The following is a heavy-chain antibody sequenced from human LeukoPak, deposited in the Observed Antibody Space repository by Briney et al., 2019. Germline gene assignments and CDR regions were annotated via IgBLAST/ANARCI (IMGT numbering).Heavy chain of an antibody. D-gene: IGHD3-22*01. CDR1: GGSISSYY. V-gene: IGHV4-59*08. CDR2: IYYIGST. Sequence: PSETLSLTCSFSGGSISSYYWSWIRQPPGKGLECIGYIYYIGSTSYNPSLKSRVTISVDTSKNQFSLQLSSVTAADSAVYYCARHRGPTYYFDSVGYYPFDYWGQGTLVTVSS. CDR3: ARHRGPTYYFDSVGYYPFDY. J-gene: IGHJ4*02.